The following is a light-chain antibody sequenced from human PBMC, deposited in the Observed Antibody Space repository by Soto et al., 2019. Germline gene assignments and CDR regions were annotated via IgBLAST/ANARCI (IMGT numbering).Light chain of an antibody. V-gene: IGKV3-15*01. CDR2: GAS. J-gene: IGKJ1*01. CDR1: QSVSSSY. Sequence: DIVLTQSPGTLSLSPGERATLSCRASQSVSSSYLAWYQQKPGQAPRLLIYGASTRATGVPARFSGSGSGTEFTLTLRSLQSEDFAVDYCQPHNNWPTFCPWTKVDIK. CDR3: QPHNNWPT.